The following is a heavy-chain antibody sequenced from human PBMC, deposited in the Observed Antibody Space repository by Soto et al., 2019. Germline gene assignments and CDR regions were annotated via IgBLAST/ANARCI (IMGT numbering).Heavy chain of an antibody. CDR1: GGSISSGGYY. D-gene: IGHD3-16*01. J-gene: IGHJ4*02. CDR2: IYHSGCT. CDR3: ARGGEYLFDY. Sequence: QVQLQESGPGLVKPSQTLSLTCTVSGGSISSGGYYWSWIRQHPGKGLEWIGYIYHSGCTYYNPSLKSRVTISVDTSKNQFSRKLSSVTAADTAVYYCARGGEYLFDYWGQGTLVTVSS. V-gene: IGHV4-31*03.